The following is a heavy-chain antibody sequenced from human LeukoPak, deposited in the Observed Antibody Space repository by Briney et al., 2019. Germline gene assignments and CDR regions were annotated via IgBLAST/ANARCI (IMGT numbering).Heavy chain of an antibody. V-gene: IGHV4-59*12. CDR1: GGSFSGYY. J-gene: IGHJ4*02. CDR2: IYYSGST. D-gene: IGHD6-6*01. CDR3: ARDLLSSIAARVFDY. Sequence: SETLSHTCAVYGGSFSGYYWSWIRQPPGKGLEWIGYIYYSGSTNYNPSLKSRVTISVDTSKNQFSLKLSSVTAADTAVYYCARDLLSSIAARVFDYWGQGTLVTVSS.